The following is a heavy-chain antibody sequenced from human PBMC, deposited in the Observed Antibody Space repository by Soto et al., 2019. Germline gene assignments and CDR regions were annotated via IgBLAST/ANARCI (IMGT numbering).Heavy chain of an antibody. J-gene: IGHJ6*02. CDR3: ARAPTRGYSYGYYYYGMDV. CDR2: IWYDGNNK. D-gene: IGHD5-18*01. Sequence: QVQLVESGGGVVQPGRSLRLSCAASGFTFNNYHMHWVRQAPGKGLEWVAVIWYDGNNKYYAESVKGRFTISRDNPKNTLNLQMNGLGAKDTAVYYGARAPTRGYSYGYYYYGMDVWGQGTTVTVSS. V-gene: IGHV3-33*01. CDR1: GFTFNNYH.